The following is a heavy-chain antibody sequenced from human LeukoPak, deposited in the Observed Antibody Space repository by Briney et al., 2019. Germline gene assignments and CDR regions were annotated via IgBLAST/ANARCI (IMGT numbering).Heavy chain of an antibody. J-gene: IGHJ4*02. CDR3: AIATTGRGAFGS. V-gene: IGHV3-7*01. Sequence: SXRLSCAASGFTFXDFWMSWVRQAPGKGLECVASTNEAGGDKYYVDSVKGRFTISRDNSKNSLSLQMNSLTAEDTAIYYCAIATTGRGAFGSWGQGTLVSVSS. CDR2: TNEAGGDK. CDR1: GFTFXDFW. D-gene: IGHD1-1*01.